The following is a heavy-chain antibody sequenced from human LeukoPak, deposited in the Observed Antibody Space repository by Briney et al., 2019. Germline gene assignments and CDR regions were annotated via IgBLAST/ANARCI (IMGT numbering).Heavy chain of an antibody. CDR2: IILILGIA. CDR1: GGTFSSYA. CDR3: ARDQGGYNDY. D-gene: IGHD5-24*01. Sequence: SVKVSCKASGGTFSSYAISWVRQAPGQGLEWMGRIILILGIANYAQKFQGRVTITADKSTSTAYMELSSLRPEDTAVYYCARDQGGYNDYWGQGTLVTVSS. J-gene: IGHJ4*02. V-gene: IGHV1-69*04.